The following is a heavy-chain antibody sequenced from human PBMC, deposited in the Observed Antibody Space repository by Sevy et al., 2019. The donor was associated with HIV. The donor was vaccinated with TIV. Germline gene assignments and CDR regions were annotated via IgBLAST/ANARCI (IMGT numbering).Heavy chain of an antibody. D-gene: IGHD5-18*01. CDR1: GGSISSFY. V-gene: IGHV4-59*12. J-gene: IGHJ4*02. Sequence: SETLSLTCTVSGGSISSFYWSWIRQPPGKGLEWIGYIYYSGNTNYSPPLKSRVTISLDTSNNQFSLNLSSVTAADTAVYYCARGQYSYGYWREFDYWGQGTLVTVSS. CDR2: IYYSGNT. CDR3: ARGQYSYGYWREFDY.